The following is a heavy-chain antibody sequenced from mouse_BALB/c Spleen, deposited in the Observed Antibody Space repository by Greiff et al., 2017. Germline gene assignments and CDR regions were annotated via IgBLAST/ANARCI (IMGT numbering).Heavy chain of an antibody. CDR2: INPSTGYT. CDR1: GYTFTSYW. Sequence: QVQLKQSGAELAKPGASVKMSCKASGYTFTSYWMHWVKQRPGQGLEWIGYINPSTGYTEYNQKFKDKATLTADKSSSTAYMQLSSLTSEDSAVYYCARYYGNYAYWGQGTLVTVSA. D-gene: IGHD2-1*01. CDR3: ARYYGNYAY. V-gene: IGHV1-7*01. J-gene: IGHJ3*01.